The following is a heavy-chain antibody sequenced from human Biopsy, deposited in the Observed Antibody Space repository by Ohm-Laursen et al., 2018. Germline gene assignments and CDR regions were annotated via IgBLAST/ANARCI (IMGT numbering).Heavy chain of an antibody. CDR3: TRQFMSGPTNDGGY. CDR1: GYSYTNYW. Sequence: RGSLEISCKFSGYSYTNYWSGWVRQMPGKGLEWMGLVYPDGSNSRYSPSFQGHVTISADKSTNIAYLKGNSLTAAATAVYYCTRQFMSGPTNDGGYWGQGTLVTVSS. D-gene: IGHD1-1*01. J-gene: IGHJ4*02. CDR2: VYPDGSNS. V-gene: IGHV5-51*01.